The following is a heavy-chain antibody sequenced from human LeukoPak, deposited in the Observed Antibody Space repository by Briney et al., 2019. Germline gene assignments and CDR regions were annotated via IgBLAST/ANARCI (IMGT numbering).Heavy chain of an antibody. CDR3: TRLSLGGWYPSY. Sequence: PGRSLRLSCTTSGFTFGDYAMSWVRQAPGKGLEWVGFIRSKAYGGTTGYAASVKGRFTISRDDPKSIAYLQMNSLKTEDTAVYYCTRLSLGGWYPSYWGQGTLVTVSS. D-gene: IGHD6-19*01. CDR2: IRSKAYGGTT. J-gene: IGHJ4*02. CDR1: GFTFGDYA. V-gene: IGHV3-49*04.